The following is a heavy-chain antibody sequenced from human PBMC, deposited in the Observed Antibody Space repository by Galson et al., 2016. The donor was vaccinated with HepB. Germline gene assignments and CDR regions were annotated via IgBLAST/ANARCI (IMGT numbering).Heavy chain of an antibody. CDR1: GYTLTDYS. CDR2: INPNSGGT. CDR3: ATEGVTGWGNWFDP. D-gene: IGHD6-19*01. V-gene: IGHV1-2*02. Sequence: SVKVSCKASGYTLTDYSLHWVRQAPGQGLEWMGWINPNSGGTKYARKFQGRVTVSRDTSISTAYMELSRLRSDDTAVYYCATEGVTGWGNWFDPWGQGTLVTVSS. J-gene: IGHJ5*02.